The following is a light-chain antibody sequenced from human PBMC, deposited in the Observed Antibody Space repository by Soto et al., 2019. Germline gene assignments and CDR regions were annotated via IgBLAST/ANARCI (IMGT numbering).Light chain of an antibody. V-gene: IGLV2-8*01. CDR3: SASAGSNIPYA. CDR2: EVS. J-gene: IGLJ1*01. CDR1: SSDVGGYNY. Sequence: QSALTQPPSASGSPGQSVTISCTGTSSDVGGYNYVSWYQQHPGKAPKLMIYEVSKRPSGVPDRFSGSKSGNTASLTVSGLPAEDEADDCCSASAGSNIPYAFGTGTKLTVL.